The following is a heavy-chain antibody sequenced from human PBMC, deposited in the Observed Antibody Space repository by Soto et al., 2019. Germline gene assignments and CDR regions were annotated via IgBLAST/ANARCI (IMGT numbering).Heavy chain of an antibody. CDR2: IDHSGIDK. D-gene: IGHD2-8*01. J-gene: IGHJ4*02. CDR1: GFTFSSHT. V-gene: IGHV3-23*01. CDR3: VSWVSALFDY. Sequence: PGGSVRLSCAASGFTFSSHTMSWVRQAPGKVLEWVSNIDHSGIDKYYPDSVRGRFTISRENSRNTMDLKVNSLRDEYTALYFCVSWVSALFDYWGQGTLVTVSS.